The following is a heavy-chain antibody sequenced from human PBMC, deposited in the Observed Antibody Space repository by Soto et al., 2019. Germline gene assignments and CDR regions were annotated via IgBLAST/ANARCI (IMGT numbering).Heavy chain of an antibody. D-gene: IGHD2-2*01. CDR3: ARDCPGSSTTCYGNEWFDS. Sequence: EVQLVESGGGLVQPGGSLRLSCAASGFTFSSYSMNWVRQAPGKGREWVSYISGSRSTIYYADSVKGRFTISTDNAKNALYLRMNSLRAEDTAVYYCARDCPGSSTTCYGNEWFDSWGQGTLVTVSS. J-gene: IGHJ5*01. V-gene: IGHV3-48*01. CDR2: ISGSRSTI. CDR1: GFTFSSYS.